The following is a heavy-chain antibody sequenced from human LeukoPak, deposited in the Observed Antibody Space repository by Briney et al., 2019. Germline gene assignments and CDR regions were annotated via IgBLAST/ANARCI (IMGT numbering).Heavy chain of an antibody. Sequence: GGSLRLSCEASGFTFSSYTIHWVRQAPGKGLEWVSTISSGSSYMYYADSMTGRFTIPRDNAKNSLLLQMNSLRADDTAVYYCARGLRDTPGAHHYIYYGMEVWGQGTTVTVSS. J-gene: IGHJ6*02. CDR2: ISSGSSYM. V-gene: IGHV3-21*01. CDR3: ARGLRDTPGAHHYIYYGMEV. D-gene: IGHD1-26*01. CDR1: GFTFSSYT.